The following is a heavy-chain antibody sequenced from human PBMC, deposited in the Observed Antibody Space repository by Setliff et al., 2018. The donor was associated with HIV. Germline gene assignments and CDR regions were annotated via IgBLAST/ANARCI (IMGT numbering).Heavy chain of an antibody. CDR2: VYSAGTTT. V-gene: IGHV3-74*01. D-gene: IGHD1-26*01. Sequence: GGSLRLSCTGSGFSISDYWMSWVRQVPGKGLAWVSRVYSAGTTTTYADSVKGRFTISRDNGKNTLYLQMNSLRAEDSAVYFCARVGLGGAFDIWGQGTKVTVSS. CDR1: GFSISDYW. CDR3: ARVGLGGAFDI. J-gene: IGHJ3*02.